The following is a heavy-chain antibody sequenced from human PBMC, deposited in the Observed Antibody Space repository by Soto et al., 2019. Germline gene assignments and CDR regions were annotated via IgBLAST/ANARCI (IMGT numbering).Heavy chain of an antibody. Sequence: EVQLVESGGGLVQPGGSLRLSCAASGFAVSNYFMTWVRQAPGKGLEWVSVISSNGGTFYADSVKGRFTISRDSSKNTLDLQMDSLRVEDTAVYHCARDVLGGAYDFRHGDQGTLVTVSS. CDR2: ISSNGGT. CDR1: GFAVSNYF. CDR3: ARDVLGGAYDFRH. D-gene: IGHD3-3*01. V-gene: IGHV3-66*01. J-gene: IGHJ4*02.